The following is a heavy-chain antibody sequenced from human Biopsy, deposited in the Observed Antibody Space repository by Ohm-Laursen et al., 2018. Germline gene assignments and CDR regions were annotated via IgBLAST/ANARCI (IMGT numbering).Heavy chain of an antibody. CDR1: GYSFTKYY. CDR3: ARDETGSSVFGPYYYGMDV. V-gene: IGHV1-46*01. CDR2: INPTGGTT. J-gene: IGHJ6*02. D-gene: IGHD3-9*01. Sequence: ASVKVSCKVSGYSFTKYYINWVRQAPGQGLEWMGIINPTGGTTSYAEKFHGRVTLTRDTSTGTVYLELNSLIYEDTALYYCARDETGSSVFGPYYYGMDVWGQGTTVTVSS.